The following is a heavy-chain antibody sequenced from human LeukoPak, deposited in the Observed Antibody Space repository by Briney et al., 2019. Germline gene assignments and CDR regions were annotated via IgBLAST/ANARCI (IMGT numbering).Heavy chain of an antibody. V-gene: IGHV3-48*03. CDR2: ISSSGSTI. J-gene: IGHJ4*02. CDR1: GFTFSSYE. Sequence: GGSLRLSCAASGFTFSSYEMNWVRQAPGKGLEWVSYISSSGSTIYYADSVKGQFTISRDNAKNSLYLQMNSLKIEDTAVYYCTRLGIAPRDFDYWGQGTLVTVSS. CDR3: TRLGIAPRDFDY. D-gene: IGHD6-6*01.